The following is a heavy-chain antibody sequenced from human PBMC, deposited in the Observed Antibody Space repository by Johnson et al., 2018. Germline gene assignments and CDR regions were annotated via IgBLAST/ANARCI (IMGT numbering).Heavy chain of an antibody. V-gene: IGHV3-48*01. Sequence: VQLVESGGGLVQPGGSLRLSCAASGFAFSSYSMNWVRQAPGKGLECVSYISSTSSSIYYADSVKVRFTISRDNAKNLLYLQMNNLRAEDPAVYYCANTLALGNTDAFDIWGQGTVVTVSS. CDR3: ANTLALGNTDAFDI. D-gene: IGHD7-27*01. J-gene: IGHJ3*02. CDR2: ISSTSSSI. CDR1: GFAFSSYS.